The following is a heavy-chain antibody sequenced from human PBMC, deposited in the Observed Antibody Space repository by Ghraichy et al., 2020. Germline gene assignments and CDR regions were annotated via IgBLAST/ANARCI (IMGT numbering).Heavy chain of an antibody. CDR1: GGSISSYY. V-gene: IGHV4-59*01. CDR3: VRLRYSSSWYNSIRDAFDI. J-gene: IGHJ3*02. D-gene: IGHD6-13*01. Sequence: SETLSLTCTVSGGSISSYYWSWIRQPPGKGLEWIGYIYYSGSTNYNPSLKSRVTISVDTSKNQFSLKLSSVTAADTAVYYCVRLRYSSSWYNSIRDAFDIWGQGTMVTVSS. CDR2: IYYSGST.